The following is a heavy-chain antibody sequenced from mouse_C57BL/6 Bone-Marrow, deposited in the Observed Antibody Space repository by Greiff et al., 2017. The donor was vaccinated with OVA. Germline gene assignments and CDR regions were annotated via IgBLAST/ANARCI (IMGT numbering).Heavy chain of an antibody. V-gene: IGHV1-85*01. CDR3: ARTRGLHFAG. Sequence: VHLVESGPELVKPGASVKLSCKASGYTFTSYDINWVKQRPGQGLEWIGWIYPRDGSTKYNEKFKGKATLTVDTSSSTAYMELHSLTSEDSAVYVWARTRGLHFAGWGQGTLVTVSA. CDR2: IYPRDGST. CDR1: GYTFTSYD. D-gene: IGHD2-2*01. J-gene: IGHJ3*01.